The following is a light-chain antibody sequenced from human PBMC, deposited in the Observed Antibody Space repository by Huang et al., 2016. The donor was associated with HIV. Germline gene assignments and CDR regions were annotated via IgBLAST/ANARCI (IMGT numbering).Light chain of an antibody. CDR2: GAS. Sequence: TVLTQSPGTLSLSPGERATLSCRASQSVNSDYLAWYQHRPGQAPRPLIFGASRRATGVPGRFSGSGSGTDFTLTISRLEPEDFAVYYCQRYGTSPPEYTFGPGTKLEIK. CDR3: QRYGTSPPEYT. V-gene: IGKV3-20*01. CDR1: QSVNSDY. J-gene: IGKJ2*01.